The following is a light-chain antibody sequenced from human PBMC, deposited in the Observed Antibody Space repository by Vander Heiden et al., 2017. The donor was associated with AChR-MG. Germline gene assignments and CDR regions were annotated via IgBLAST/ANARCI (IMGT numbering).Light chain of an antibody. J-gene: IGLJ1*01. Sequence: QSALTQPASESGSPGQSVTISCTGTSSDVGCSTYDSWYQQPPGKAPKLMICDVSNRPSGVANRFSGSKSGNPASLTISGLQAEDEADYYCSSYTSSSTHVFGTGTKVTVL. V-gene: IGLV2-14*01. CDR1: SSDVGCSTY. CDR2: DVS. CDR3: SSYTSSSTHV.